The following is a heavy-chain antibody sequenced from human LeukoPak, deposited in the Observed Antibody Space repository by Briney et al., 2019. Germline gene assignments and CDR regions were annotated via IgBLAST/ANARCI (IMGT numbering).Heavy chain of an antibody. V-gene: IGHV3-21*01. D-gene: IGHD1-26*01. CDR1: GFTFSSYS. J-gene: IGHJ4*02. CDR3: ARDTPSYRGSPGY. Sequence: GGSLRLSCAASGFTFSSYSMNWVRQAPGKGLEWVSSISSSSSYIYYADSVKGRFTISRDNAKNSLYLQVNSLRAEDTAVYYCARDTPSYRGSPGYWGQGTLVTVSS. CDR2: ISSSSSYI.